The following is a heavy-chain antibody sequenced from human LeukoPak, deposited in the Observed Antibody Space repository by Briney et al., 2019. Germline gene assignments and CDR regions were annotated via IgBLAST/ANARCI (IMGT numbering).Heavy chain of an antibody. V-gene: IGHV3-23*01. J-gene: IGHJ3*02. CDR1: GFTVSSNY. Sequence: GGSLRLSCTASGFTVSSNYMSWVRQAPGQGLEWVSAIDDTGVNTYYADSVKGRFTISRDNSKNTLYLQMNSLRADDTAVYYCANLDDAFGIWGQGTMVTVSS. CDR3: ANLDDAFGI. CDR2: IDDTGVNT. D-gene: IGHD1-1*01.